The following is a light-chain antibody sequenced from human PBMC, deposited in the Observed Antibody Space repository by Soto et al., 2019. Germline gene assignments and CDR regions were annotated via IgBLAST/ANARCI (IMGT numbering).Light chain of an antibody. CDR1: SSDVGGYNY. J-gene: IGLJ2*01. CDR2: NVS. Sequence: QSVLTQPASVSGSPGQSITISCTGTSSDVGGYNYVSWYQQHPGKAPELMIYNVSNRPSGVSNRFSGSKSGNTASLTISGLQAEDEGHYYCSSFTSTNTVLFGGGT. CDR3: SSFTSTNTVL. V-gene: IGLV2-14*01.